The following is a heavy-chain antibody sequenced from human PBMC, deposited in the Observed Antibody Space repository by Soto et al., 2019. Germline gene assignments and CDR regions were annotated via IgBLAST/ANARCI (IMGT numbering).Heavy chain of an antibody. V-gene: IGHV4-4*02. CDR2: ISHSGST. CDR1: GGSISTTDW. D-gene: IGHD3-10*01. J-gene: IGHJ5*02. CDR3: ARGRDYGSAPAFDP. Sequence: QVQLQESGPGLVKPSGTLSLTCAVSGGSISTTDWWNWVRQPPGEGLEWIGEISHSGSTNYNPSLKSRVTLSVDQSNNEFSLRLTSTTAADTAVYYCARGRDYGSAPAFDPWGQGMLVTVSS.